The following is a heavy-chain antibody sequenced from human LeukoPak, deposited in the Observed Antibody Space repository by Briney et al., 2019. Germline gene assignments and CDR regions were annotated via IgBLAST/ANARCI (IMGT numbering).Heavy chain of an antibody. J-gene: IGHJ5*02. CDR1: GFTFSSYG. V-gene: IGHV3-33*01. D-gene: IGHD6-19*01. CDR2: IWYDGSNK. Sequence: GGSLRLSCAASGFTFSSYGMHWVRQAPGKGLEWVAVIWYDGSNKYYADSVKGRFTISRDNSKNTLYLQMNSLRAEDTAVYYCARDRVSAVASRGFDPWGQGTLVTVSS. CDR3: ARDRVSAVASRGFDP.